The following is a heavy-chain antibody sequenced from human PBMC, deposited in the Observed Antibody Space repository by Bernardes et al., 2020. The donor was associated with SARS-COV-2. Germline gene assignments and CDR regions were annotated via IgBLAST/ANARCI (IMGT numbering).Heavy chain of an antibody. Sequence: WVSLRLTCAVYGGSFSGYYWSWIRQPPGKGLEWIGEINHSGSTNYNPSLKSRVTISVDTSKNQFSLKLSSVTAADTAVYYCARKFWSGYLVAKYGMDVWGQGTTVTGAS. CDR2: INHSGST. CDR3: ARKFWSGYLVAKYGMDV. D-gene: IGHD3-3*01. J-gene: IGHJ6*02. CDR1: GGSFSGYY. V-gene: IGHV4-34*01.